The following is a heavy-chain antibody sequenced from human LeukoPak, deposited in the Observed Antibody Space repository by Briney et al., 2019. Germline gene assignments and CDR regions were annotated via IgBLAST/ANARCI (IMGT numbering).Heavy chain of an antibody. CDR1: GLSVTTNY. Sequence: GGSLRLSCAASGLSVTTNYMTWVRQAPGKGLEWVSGISWNSGSIGYADSVKGRFTISRDNAKNSLYLQMNSLRAEDMALYYCAKDMGIAAAGTGPFDYWGQGTLVTVSS. D-gene: IGHD6-13*01. CDR2: ISWNSGSI. J-gene: IGHJ4*02. CDR3: AKDMGIAAAGTGPFDY. V-gene: IGHV3-9*03.